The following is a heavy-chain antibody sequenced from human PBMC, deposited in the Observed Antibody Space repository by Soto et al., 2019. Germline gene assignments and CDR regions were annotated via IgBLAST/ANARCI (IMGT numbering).Heavy chain of an antibody. D-gene: IGHD1-1*01. CDR2: ISSSSSTI. Sequence: GSLRLSCAASGFTFSASYMSWLRQAPGKGLEWVSYISSSSSTIYYTDSVKGQFTISRDNAKNSLYLQMNSLRAEDTAVYYCARAALYNWNDVSWFDPWGQGTLVTVSS. CDR1: GFTFSASY. V-gene: IGHV3-11*04. CDR3: ARAALYNWNDVSWFDP. J-gene: IGHJ5*02.